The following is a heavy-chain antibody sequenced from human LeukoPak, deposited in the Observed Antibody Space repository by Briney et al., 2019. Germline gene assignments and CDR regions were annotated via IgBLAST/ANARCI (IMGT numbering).Heavy chain of an antibody. V-gene: IGHV3-53*01. CDR1: GFTVSSNY. CDR2: IYSGGST. J-gene: IGHJ4*02. Sequence: PGGSLRLSCAASGFTVSSNYMSWVRQAPGKGLEWVSVIYSGGSTYYADSVKGRFTISRDNSKNTLDLQMNSLRAEDTAVYYCARVGLRFVVVVADYYFDYWGQGTLVTVSS. D-gene: IGHD2-15*01. CDR3: ARVGLRFVVVVADYYFDY.